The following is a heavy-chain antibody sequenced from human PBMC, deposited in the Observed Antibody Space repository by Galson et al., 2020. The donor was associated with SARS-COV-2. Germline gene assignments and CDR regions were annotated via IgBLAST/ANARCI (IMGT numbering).Heavy chain of an antibody. V-gene: IGHV4-39*01. CDR2: VHPGGTT. Sequence: SETLSLTCTVSGGFISSSQRSYYWGWIRHSPGKGLEWIGSVHPGGTTHYSPSLRGRATISVDTSKNQVSLNVDSVTAADTAVYYCARQGWVQLQFYYYGMDVWGRGTTVTVSS. CDR3: ARQGWVQLQFYYYGMDV. CDR1: GGFISSSQRSYY. J-gene: IGHJ6*02. D-gene: IGHD4-4*01.